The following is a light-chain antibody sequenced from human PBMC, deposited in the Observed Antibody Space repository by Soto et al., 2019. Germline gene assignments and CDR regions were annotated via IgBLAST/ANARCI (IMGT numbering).Light chain of an antibody. V-gene: IGKV3-15*01. CDR1: QSVNTH. CDR3: QQYINWPPLT. Sequence: EIVMTQSPATLSVSPGERATLSCRASQSVNTHLAWYKQKPGQAPRLLIYGASTRATGIPARFSGSGSGTEFTLTISSLQSEDFAVYYCQQYINWPPLTFGGGTKVEIK. J-gene: IGKJ4*01. CDR2: GAS.